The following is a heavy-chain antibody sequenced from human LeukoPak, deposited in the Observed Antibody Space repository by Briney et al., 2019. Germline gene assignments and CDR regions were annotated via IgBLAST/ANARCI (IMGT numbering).Heavy chain of an antibody. Sequence: GGSLRLSCAASGFTFSSYAMHWVRQAPGKGLEWVAVISYDGSNKYYADSVKGRFTISRDNSKNTLYLQMNSLRAEDTAVYYCARDLYYVHDYWGQGTLVTVSS. CDR3: ARDLYYVHDY. V-gene: IGHV3-30-3*01. D-gene: IGHD3-10*02. J-gene: IGHJ4*02. CDR2: ISYDGSNK. CDR1: GFTFSSYA.